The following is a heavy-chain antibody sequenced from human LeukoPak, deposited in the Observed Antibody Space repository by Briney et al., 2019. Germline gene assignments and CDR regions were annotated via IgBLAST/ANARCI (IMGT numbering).Heavy chain of an antibody. CDR2: IFPGGNT. CDR1: GGSVSSGTYY. Sequence: PSETLSLTCTVSGGSVSSGTYYWNWMRQPAGKGLEWIGRIFPGGNTYFNPSLKSRVAISVDSSKNQFSLKLSSVTAADTAVYYCARDLGGYCSSTSCYSTPWGQGTLVTVSS. CDR3: ARDLGGYCSSTSCYSTP. J-gene: IGHJ5*02. D-gene: IGHD2-2*03. V-gene: IGHV4-61*02.